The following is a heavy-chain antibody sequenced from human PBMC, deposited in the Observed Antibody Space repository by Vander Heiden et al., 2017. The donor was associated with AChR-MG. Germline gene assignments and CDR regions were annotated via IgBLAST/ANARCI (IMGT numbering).Heavy chain of an antibody. CDR3: ARDRAEVVVPAATPLFDY. Sequence: QVQLVQSGAEVKKPGASAKVSCKASGYTFTSYGISWVRQAPGQGLEWMGWISAYNGNTNYAQKLQGRVTMTTDTSTSTAYMELRSLRSDDTAVYYCARDRAEVVVPAATPLFDYWGQGTLVTVSS. V-gene: IGHV1-18*01. D-gene: IGHD2-2*01. CDR2: ISAYNGNT. CDR1: GYTFTSYG. J-gene: IGHJ4*02.